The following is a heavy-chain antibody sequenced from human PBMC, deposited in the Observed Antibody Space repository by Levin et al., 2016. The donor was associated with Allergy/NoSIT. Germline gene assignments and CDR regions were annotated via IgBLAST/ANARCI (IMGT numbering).Heavy chain of an antibody. D-gene: IGHD2-2*01. CDR3: ARGGIPAAIQRGSNWYFDL. Sequence: WIRQPPGKGLEWIGEINHSGSTNYNPALKSRVTLSVDTSKNQFSLNLSSVTAADTAVYYCARGGIPAAIQRGSNWYFDLWGRGTLVTVSS. CDR2: INHSGST. J-gene: IGHJ2*01. V-gene: IGHV4-34*01.